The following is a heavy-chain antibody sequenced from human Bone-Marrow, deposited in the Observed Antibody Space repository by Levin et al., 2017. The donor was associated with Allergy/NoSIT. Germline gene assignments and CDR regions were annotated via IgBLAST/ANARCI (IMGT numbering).Heavy chain of an antibody. CDR2: IYYRGST. Sequence: SETLSLTCTASGDSISSDNYYWSWIRQPPGKGLEWIGYIYYRGSTDYTPSLKSRVTISVDTSKNQFSLKLSSLTAADTALYYCARAVAGSKNAFDIWGQGTMVTVSS. J-gene: IGHJ3*02. CDR1: GDSISSDNYY. D-gene: IGHD6-19*01. V-gene: IGHV4-30-4*01. CDR3: ARAVAGSKNAFDI.